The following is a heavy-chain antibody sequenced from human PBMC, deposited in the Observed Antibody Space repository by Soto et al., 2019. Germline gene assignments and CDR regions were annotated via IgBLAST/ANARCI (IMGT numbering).Heavy chain of an antibody. Sequence: LRLSCAASGFTFSSYSMSWVRQAPGKGLEWVSHITAVGGTTYYADSVKGRFTISRDSSRNTLYLQMNSLRAEDTALYYCAKCLQVNWNYDAFHIWGQGTMVTVSS. D-gene: IGHD1-7*01. CDR1: GFTFSSYS. V-gene: IGHV3-23*01. J-gene: IGHJ3*02. CDR2: ITAVGGTT. CDR3: AKCLQVNWNYDAFHI.